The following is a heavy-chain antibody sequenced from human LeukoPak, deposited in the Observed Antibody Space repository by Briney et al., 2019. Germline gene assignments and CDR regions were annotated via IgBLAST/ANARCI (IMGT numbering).Heavy chain of an antibody. V-gene: IGHV3-30*02. CDR1: GFTFSSYG. CDR2: IRYDGSNK. D-gene: IGHD5-18*01. J-gene: IGHJ6*03. Sequence: GGSLRLSCAASGFTFSSYGMHWVRQAPGKGLEWVAFIRYDGSNKYYADSVKGRFTISRDNSKNTLYLQMNSLRAEDTAVYYCAKDSYGYDYYYYYMDVWGKGTTVTISS. CDR3: AKDSYGYDYYYYYMDV.